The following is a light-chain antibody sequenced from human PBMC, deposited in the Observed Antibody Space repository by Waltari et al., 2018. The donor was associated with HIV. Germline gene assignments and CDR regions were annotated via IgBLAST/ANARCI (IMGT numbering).Light chain of an antibody. Sequence: QSVLTQPPSASGTPGQRVIVSCSGSSFNIGSNFVYWYQQLPGTAPTLPIYGDDQRPSGVPDRFSVSKSGTSASLAISGLLSEDEAEYYCATWDDSLSGVLFGGGTKLTVL. CDR1: SFNIGSNF. CDR2: GDD. V-gene: IGLV1-47*01. CDR3: ATWDDSLSGVL. J-gene: IGLJ3*02.